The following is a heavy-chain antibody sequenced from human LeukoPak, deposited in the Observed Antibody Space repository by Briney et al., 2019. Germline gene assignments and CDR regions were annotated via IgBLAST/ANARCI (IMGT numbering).Heavy chain of an antibody. J-gene: IGHJ4*02. CDR2: IKQDGSEK. Sequence: GGSLRLSCAASGFTFSSYAMHWVRQAPGKGLEWVANIKQDGSEKYYVDSMKGRFTISRDNAKNSLYLQMNSLTAEDTAVYYCARVMITFGGLIPKLFDYWGQGALVTVSS. CDR3: ARVMITFGGLIPKLFDY. CDR1: GFTFSSYA. D-gene: IGHD3-16*02. V-gene: IGHV3-7*01.